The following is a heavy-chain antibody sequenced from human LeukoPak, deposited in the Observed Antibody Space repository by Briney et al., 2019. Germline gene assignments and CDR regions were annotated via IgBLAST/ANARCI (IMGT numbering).Heavy chain of an antibody. Sequence: ASVKVSCKASGYTFTGYYMHWVRQAPGQGLEWMGWINPNSGGTNYAQKFQGRVTMTRDTSISTAYMELSRLRSDDTAVYYCARPIVGAAYDAFDIWGQGTMVTVSS. CDR3: ARPIVGAAYDAFDI. V-gene: IGHV1-2*02. J-gene: IGHJ3*02. D-gene: IGHD1-26*01. CDR2: INPNSGGT. CDR1: GYTFTGYY.